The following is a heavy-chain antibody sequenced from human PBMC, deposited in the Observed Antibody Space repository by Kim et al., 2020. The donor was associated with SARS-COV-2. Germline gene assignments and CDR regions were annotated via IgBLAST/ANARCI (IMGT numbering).Heavy chain of an antibody. CDR3: ARDLGYNDFDY. CDR2: ISYDGSNK. CDR1: GFTFSSYA. J-gene: IGHJ4*02. D-gene: IGHD6-25*01. Sequence: GGSLRLSCAASGFTFSSYAMHWVRQAPGKGLEWVAVISYDGSNKYYVDSVKGRFTISRDNSKNTLYLQMNSLRAEDTAVYYCARDLGYNDFDYWGQGTLVTVSS. V-gene: IGHV3-30*04.